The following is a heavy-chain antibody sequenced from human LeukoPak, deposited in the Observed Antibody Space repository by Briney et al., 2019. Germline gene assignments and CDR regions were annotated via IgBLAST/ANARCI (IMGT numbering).Heavy chain of an antibody. CDR3: ARDNDIGLIDY. CDR2: TYYSGST. V-gene: IGHV4-59*01. J-gene: IGHJ4*02. D-gene: IGHD1-1*01. CDR1: GGSISSYY. Sequence: KTSKTLSLTCTVSGGSISSYYWSWIRQPPGKGLEWIGYTYYSGSTNYNPSLKSRVTISVDTSKNQFSLKLSSVTAADTAVYYCARDNDIGLIDYWGQGTLVTVSS.